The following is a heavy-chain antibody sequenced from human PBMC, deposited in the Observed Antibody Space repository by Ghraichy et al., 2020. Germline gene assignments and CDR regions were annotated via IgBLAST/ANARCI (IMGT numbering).Heavy chain of an antibody. CDR1: AFTFSRYA. CDR2: ISYDGSEK. CDR3: AREPRPPPTQGEAFDV. J-gene: IGHJ3*01. V-gene: IGHV3-30*04. Sequence: GGSLRLSCAASAFTFSRYAMHWVRQGPGKGLDWVAFISYDGSEKYYADSVKGRFTISRDNSKNTLYLQMDSLRTEDTAVYYCAREPRPPPTQGEAFDVWGQGTMVTVSS.